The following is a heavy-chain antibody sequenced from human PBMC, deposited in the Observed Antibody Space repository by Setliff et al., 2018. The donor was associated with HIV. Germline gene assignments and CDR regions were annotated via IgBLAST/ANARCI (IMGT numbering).Heavy chain of an antibody. CDR2: INGNGGNT. CDR1: GFIFDDYD. D-gene: IGHD3-3*01. Sequence: PGASLKLSCAASGFIFDDYDMSWVRQVPGKGLEWVSGINGNGGNTGYADSVKGRFTISRDNAKNFLYLQMNSLRAEDTALYYCASLAIQYYNFWSGYLGDYYNMDVWGKGTTVTVSS. J-gene: IGHJ6*03. V-gene: IGHV3-20*04. CDR3: ASLAIQYYNFWSGYLGDYYNMDV.